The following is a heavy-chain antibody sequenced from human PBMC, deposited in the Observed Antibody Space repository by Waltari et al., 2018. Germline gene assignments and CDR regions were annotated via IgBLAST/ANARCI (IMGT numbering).Heavy chain of an antibody. CDR3: ARPLTIFGVVKGNWYFDL. Sequence: EVQLVQSGAEVKKPGATVKISCKVSGYTFTDYYMHWVQQAPGKGLEWMGLVDPEDGETIYAEKFQGRVTITADTSTDTAYMELSSLRSEDTAVYYCARPLTIFGVVKGNWYFDLWGRGTLVTVSS. CDR1: GYTFTDYY. CDR2: VDPEDGET. J-gene: IGHJ2*01. V-gene: IGHV1-69-2*01. D-gene: IGHD3-3*01.